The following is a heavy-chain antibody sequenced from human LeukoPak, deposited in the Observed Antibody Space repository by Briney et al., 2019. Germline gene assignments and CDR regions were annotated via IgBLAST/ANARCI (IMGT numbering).Heavy chain of an antibody. Sequence: ASVKVSCKASGYTFTSYDINWVRQATGQGLEWMGWMNPNSGNTGYAQKFQRRVTMTRDMSTSTVYIELSSLRSEDTAVYYCARDYSDIAVAGNGYWGQGTLVTVSS. D-gene: IGHD6-19*01. CDR1: GYTFTSYD. CDR3: ARDYSDIAVAGNGY. J-gene: IGHJ4*02. CDR2: MNPNSGNT. V-gene: IGHV1-8*01.